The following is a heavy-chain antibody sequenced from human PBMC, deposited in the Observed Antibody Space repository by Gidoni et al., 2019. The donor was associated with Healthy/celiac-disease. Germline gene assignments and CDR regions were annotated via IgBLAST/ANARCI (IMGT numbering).Heavy chain of an antibody. CDR2: IYTSGST. CDR1: GGSISSYY. CDR3: ARDPLPDGDSTTDFDY. J-gene: IGHJ4*02. D-gene: IGHD4-17*01. Sequence: QVQLQESGPGLVKPSETLSLTCTVSGGSISSYYWSWIRQPAGKGLEWIGRIYTSGSTNYNPSLKSRVTMSVDTSKNQFSLKLSSVTAADTAVYYCARDPLPDGDSTTDFDYWGQGTLVTVSS. V-gene: IGHV4-4*07.